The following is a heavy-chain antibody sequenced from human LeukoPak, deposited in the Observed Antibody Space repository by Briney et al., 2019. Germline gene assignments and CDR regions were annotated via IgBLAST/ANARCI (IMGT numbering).Heavy chain of an antibody. CDR1: GFTFSSYG. D-gene: IGHD3-10*01. V-gene: IGHV3-23*01. J-gene: IGHJ5*02. Sequence: GGSLRLSCAASGFTFSSYGMSWVRQAPGKGLEWVSAISGSGGSTYYADSVKGRFTISRDNSKNTLYLQMNSLRAEDTAVYYCAKDQSAVSYYNRHNWFDPWGQGTLVTVSS. CDR2: ISGSGGST. CDR3: AKDQSAVSYYNRHNWFDP.